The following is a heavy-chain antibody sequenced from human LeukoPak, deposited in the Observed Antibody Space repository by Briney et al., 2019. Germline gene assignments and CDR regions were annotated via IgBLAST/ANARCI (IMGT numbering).Heavy chain of an antibody. CDR2: INQGGSQK. Sequence: GGSLRLSCATSGFIFSDYWMSWVRQAPGKGLEWVASINQGGSQKYYADSVKGRFTISRDNTKNSLYLQMNSLRAEDTALYYCASLSSSRPAYWGQGTLVTVSS. J-gene: IGHJ4*02. CDR3: ASLSSSRPAY. CDR1: GFIFSDYW. D-gene: IGHD2-2*01. V-gene: IGHV3-7*05.